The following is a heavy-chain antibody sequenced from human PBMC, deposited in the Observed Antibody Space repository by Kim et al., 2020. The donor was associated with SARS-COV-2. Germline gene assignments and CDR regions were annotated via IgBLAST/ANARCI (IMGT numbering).Heavy chain of an antibody. J-gene: IGHJ4*02. CDR1: GFTFSGYA. V-gene: IGHV3-23*01. CDR2: SASSGNT. CDR3: AKGPRVRAEVAY. Sequence: GGSLRLSCAASGFTFSGYAMSWVRQAPGKGLEWVSSSASSGNTYYADSVKGRFTISRDSSKNTLYLQMNSLRADDTAVYYCAKGPRVRAEVAYWGQGTLVTVSS.